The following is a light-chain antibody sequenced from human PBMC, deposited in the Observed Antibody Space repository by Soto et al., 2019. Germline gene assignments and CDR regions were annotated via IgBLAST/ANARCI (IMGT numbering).Light chain of an antibody. CDR2: GAS. CDR3: QQYNNWPRT. J-gene: IGKJ1*01. Sequence: EIVMTQSPATLSVSPGERATFSCRASQSLSTNLAWYQQKPGQAPRLLIYGASTRATGIPTRFSGSGSGTEFTLTISRLQSEDFAIYFCQQYNNWPRTFGQGTKVEIK. V-gene: IGKV3-15*01. CDR1: QSLSTN.